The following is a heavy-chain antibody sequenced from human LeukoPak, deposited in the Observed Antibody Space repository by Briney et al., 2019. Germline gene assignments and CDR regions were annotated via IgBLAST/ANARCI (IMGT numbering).Heavy chain of an antibody. CDR2: IYTSGST. CDR3: AREGAWAFDP. CDR1: GGSISSGNYY. D-gene: IGHD3-16*01. J-gene: IGHJ5*02. V-gene: IGHV4-61*02. Sequence: SETLSLTCTVSGGSISSGNYYWSWIRQPAGKGLEWIGRIYTSGSTNYNPSLKSRVTISGDTSKNQFSLKLSSVTAADTAVYYCAREGAWAFDPWGQGTLVTVSS.